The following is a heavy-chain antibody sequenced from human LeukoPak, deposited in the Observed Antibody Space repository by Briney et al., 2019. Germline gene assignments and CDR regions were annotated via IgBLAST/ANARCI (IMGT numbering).Heavy chain of an antibody. CDR1: GGSISSSNW. D-gene: IGHD3-22*01. V-gene: IGHV4-4*02. CDR3: ARDHRTTYYDSSGYLNWFDP. CDR2: IYHSGST. Sequence: SETLSLTCAVSGGSISSSNWWSWVRQPPGKGLEWIGEIYHSGSTNYNPSLKSRVTISVDTSKNQFSLKLSSVTAADTAVYYCARDHRTTYYDSSGYLNWFDPWGQGTLVTVSS. J-gene: IGHJ5*02.